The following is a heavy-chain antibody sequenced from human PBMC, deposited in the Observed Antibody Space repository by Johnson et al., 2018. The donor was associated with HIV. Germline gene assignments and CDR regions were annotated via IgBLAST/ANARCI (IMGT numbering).Heavy chain of an antibody. CDR2: MSYDGVNK. CDR1: GFTFSSYA. CDR3: AKVSGYYDSLSAGWAFDI. Sequence: VQLVESGGGLVQPGGSLRLSCAASGFTFSSYAMSWVRQAPGKGLEWVTLMSYDGVNKYYEDSVKGRFTISRDNSKNTLYLHMNSLRPEDTAVYYCAKVSGYYDSLSAGWAFDIWGQGTMVTVSS. J-gene: IGHJ3*02. D-gene: IGHD3-22*01. V-gene: IGHV3-30-3*01.